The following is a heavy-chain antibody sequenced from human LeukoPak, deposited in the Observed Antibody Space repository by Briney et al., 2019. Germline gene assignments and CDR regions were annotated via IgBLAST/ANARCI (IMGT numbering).Heavy chain of an antibody. CDR2: IGGSSGSI. V-gene: IGHV3-21*01. Sequence: PGGSLRLSCAASRFTFSTYAMNWVRQAPGKGLEWVSSIGGSSGSIYYADSVKGRFTISRDNAKNSLYLQMNSLRAEDTAVYYCAREGGYGVGEAFDIWGQGTMVTVSS. D-gene: IGHD4-17*01. CDR3: AREGGYGVGEAFDI. J-gene: IGHJ3*02. CDR1: RFTFSTYA.